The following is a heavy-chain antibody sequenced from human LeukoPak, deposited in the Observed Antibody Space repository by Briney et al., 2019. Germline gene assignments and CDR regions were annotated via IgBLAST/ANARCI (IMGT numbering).Heavy chain of an antibody. CDR3: ARLGSGLGRNLH. Sequence: SETLSLTCAVYGGSFSGYYWSWTRQPPGKGLEWIGEINHSGSTNYNPSLKSRVTISVDTSKNQFSLKLSSVTAADTAVYYCARLGSGLGRNLHWGQGTLVTVSS. V-gene: IGHV4-34*01. D-gene: IGHD3-22*01. CDR2: INHSGST. CDR1: GGSFSGYY. J-gene: IGHJ4*02.